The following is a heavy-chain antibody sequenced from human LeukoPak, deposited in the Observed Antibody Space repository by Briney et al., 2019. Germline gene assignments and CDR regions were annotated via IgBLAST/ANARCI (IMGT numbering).Heavy chain of an antibody. CDR2: INPSGGST. V-gene: IGHV1-46*01. CDR3: ARDDILTSRAFDL. D-gene: IGHD3-9*01. Sequence: ASVKVSCKASGYTFTSYYMHWVRQAPGQGLEWMGIINPSGGSTSYAQKFQGRVTMTRDMSTSTVYMELNSLRAEDTAVYYCARDDILTSRAFDLWGRGTLVTVSS. J-gene: IGHJ2*01. CDR1: GYTFTSYY.